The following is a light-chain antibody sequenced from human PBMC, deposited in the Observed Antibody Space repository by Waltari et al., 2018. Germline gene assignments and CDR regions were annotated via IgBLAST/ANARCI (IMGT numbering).Light chain of an antibody. V-gene: IGKV1-5*03. Sequence: DIQMTQSPSTLSASVGDTVTITCRASRSISSWLAWHQQKPGKAPTVLIYGSSTLEIGVPSRFSGSGSGTEFTLTISSLQPDDFATYYCQQYNSAWAFGQGTKVEVK. J-gene: IGKJ1*01. CDR3: QQYNSAWA. CDR1: RSISSW. CDR2: GSS.